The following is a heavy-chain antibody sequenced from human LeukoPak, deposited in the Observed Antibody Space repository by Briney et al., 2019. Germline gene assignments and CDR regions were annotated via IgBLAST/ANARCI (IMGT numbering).Heavy chain of an antibody. Sequence: ASVKVSCKASGYTFTGYYMHWVRQAPGQGLEWMGWINPNSGSTSYAQKFQGRVTMTRDMSTSTVYMELSSLRSEDTAVYYCARAGRTKSGPFDYWGQGTLVTVSS. V-gene: IGHV1-46*01. J-gene: IGHJ4*02. CDR2: INPNSGST. CDR3: ARAGRTKSGPFDY. CDR1: GYTFTGYY. D-gene: IGHD1-26*01.